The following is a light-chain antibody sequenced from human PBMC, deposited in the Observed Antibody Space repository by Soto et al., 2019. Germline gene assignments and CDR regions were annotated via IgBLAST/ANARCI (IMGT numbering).Light chain of an antibody. V-gene: IGKV1-5*01. CDR1: QSISSW. CDR3: QQYTNWPT. CDR2: DAS. Sequence: DIQMTQSPSTLSASVGDRVNITCRASQSISSWLAWYQQKPGKAPKLLIYDASSLESGVPSRFSGSGSGTEFTLTIRSLQSEDFAVYYCQQYTNWPTFGQGTKVDIK. J-gene: IGKJ1*01.